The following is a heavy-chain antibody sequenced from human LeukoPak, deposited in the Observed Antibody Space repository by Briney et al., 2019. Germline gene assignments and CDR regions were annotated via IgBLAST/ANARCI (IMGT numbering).Heavy chain of an antibody. J-gene: IGHJ6*02. D-gene: IGHD2-2*01. CDR3: ARVLVAEDIVVVPAARWADYYYYGMDV. CDR2: IVVGSGNT. CDR1: GFTFTSSA. Sequence: TSVKVSCKASGFTFTSSAMQWVRPARGQRLAGIGWIVVGSGNTNYAQKFQERVTITRDMSTSTAYMELSSLRSEDTAVYYCARVLVAEDIVVVPAARWADYYYYGMDVWGQGTTVTVSS. V-gene: IGHV1-58*02.